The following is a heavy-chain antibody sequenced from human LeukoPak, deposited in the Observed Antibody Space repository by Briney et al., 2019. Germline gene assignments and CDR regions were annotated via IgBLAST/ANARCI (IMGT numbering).Heavy chain of an antibody. CDR2: INHSGST. CDR3: ARDSGNFEVDY. CDR1: GGSFSGYY. J-gene: IGHJ4*02. V-gene: IGHV4-34*01. Sequence: SETLSLTCAVYGGSFSGYYWSWIRQPPGKGLEWIGEINHSGSTNYNPSLKSRVTISVDTSKNQFSLKLGSVTAADTAVYYCARDSGNFEVDYWGQGTLVTVSS. D-gene: IGHD1-26*01.